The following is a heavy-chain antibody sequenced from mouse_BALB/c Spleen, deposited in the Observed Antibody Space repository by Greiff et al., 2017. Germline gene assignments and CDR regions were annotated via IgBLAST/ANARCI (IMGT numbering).Heavy chain of an antibody. CDR1: GFNIKDTY. J-gene: IGHJ3*01. D-gene: IGHD2-14*01. CDR3: ARGEVRREAWFAY. CDR2: IDPANGNN. Sequence: VQLQQSGAELVKPGASVKLSCTASGFNIKDTYMHWVKQRPEQGLEWIGRIDPANGNNKYDPKFQGKATITADTSSNTAYLQLSSRTSEDTAVYYCARGEVRREAWFAYWGQGTLVTVSA. V-gene: IGHV14-3*02.